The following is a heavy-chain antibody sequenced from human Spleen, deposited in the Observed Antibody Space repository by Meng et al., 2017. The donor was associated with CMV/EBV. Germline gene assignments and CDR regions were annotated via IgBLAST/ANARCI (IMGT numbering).Heavy chain of an antibody. D-gene: IGHD1-1*01. CDR3: ARALNWNPYFDY. Sequence: VSGDSVRSGSYYWSWIRQPPGKGLEWIGYIYYSGSTNYHPSLKSRVTISVDTSKNQFSLKLSSVTAADTAVYYCARALNWNPYFDYWGQGTLVTVSS. CDR1: GDSVRSGSYY. J-gene: IGHJ4*02. CDR2: IYYSGST. V-gene: IGHV4-61*01.